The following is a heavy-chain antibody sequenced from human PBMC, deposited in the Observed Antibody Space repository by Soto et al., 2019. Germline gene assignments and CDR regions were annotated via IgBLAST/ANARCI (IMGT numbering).Heavy chain of an antibody. J-gene: IGHJ4*02. CDR3: AKDKGSSAWYGFDS. CDR2: VNWNSGTI. V-gene: IGHV3-9*01. Sequence: EVQLVESGGGLAQPGRSLRLSCAASGFNFDDYAMHWVRQAPGKGLEWVAGVNWNSGTIGYSDSVRGRFTISRDNAKNSVYLAMNSLRVEDTAFYYCAKDKGSSAWYGFDSWGQGTLVTVSS. D-gene: IGHD6-13*01. CDR1: GFNFDDYA.